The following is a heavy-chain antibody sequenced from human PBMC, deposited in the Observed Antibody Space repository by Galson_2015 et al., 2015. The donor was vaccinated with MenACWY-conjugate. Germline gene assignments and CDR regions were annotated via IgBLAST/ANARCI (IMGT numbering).Heavy chain of an antibody. CDR3: ARNLYDPWYYFDH. J-gene: IGHJ4*01. V-gene: IGHV3-23*01. CDR1: GFTFSDYA. D-gene: IGHD1-14*01. Sequence: SLRLSCAASGFTFSDYAMTWVRQAPGRGLEWVSGISGSGDTTYYADPVTGRFAISRDNSKNTLSLQMNGLRAEDTGVYFCARNLYDPWYYFDHWGHGVLVTVSS. CDR2: ISGSGDTT.